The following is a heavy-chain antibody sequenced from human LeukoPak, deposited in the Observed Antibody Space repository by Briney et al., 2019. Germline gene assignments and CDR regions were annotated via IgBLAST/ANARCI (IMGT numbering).Heavy chain of an antibody. J-gene: IGHJ4*02. CDR1: GGSISSGGYF. CDR2: FFASGGT. Sequence: SETLSLTCTVSGGSISSGGYFWSWIRQPAGKGLEWIARFFASGGTNYNPSLQRRGTISVDTSKNQFSLNLTSVTAADTAVYYCARDMSPPSYYYDSSGYSNWGQGTLVTVSS. D-gene: IGHD3-22*01. V-gene: IGHV4-61*02. CDR3: ARDMSPPSYYYDSSGYSN.